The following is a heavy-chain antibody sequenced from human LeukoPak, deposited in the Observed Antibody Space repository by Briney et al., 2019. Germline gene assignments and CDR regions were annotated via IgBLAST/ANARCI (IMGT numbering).Heavy chain of an antibody. CDR1: GGSFSGYY. CDR3: ARKGYYYYYYGMDV. D-gene: IGHD2-15*01. J-gene: IGHJ6*02. V-gene: IGHV4-34*01. Sequence: KPSETLSLTCAVYGGSFSGYYWSWIRQPPGKGLEWIGEINHSGSTNYNPSLKSRVTISVDTPKNQFSLKLSSVTAADTAVYYCARKGYYYYYYGMDVWGQGTTVTVSS. CDR2: INHSGST.